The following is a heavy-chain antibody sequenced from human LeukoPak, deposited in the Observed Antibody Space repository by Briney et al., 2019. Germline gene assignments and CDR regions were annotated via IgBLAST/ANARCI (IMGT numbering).Heavy chain of an antibody. CDR2: ISGSGGNT. V-gene: IGHV3-23*01. Sequence: GGSLRLSCAASGFTFSDYGMSWVRQAPGKGLEWVSTISGSGGNTHYADSVKGRFTISRDNSKNTLYLQMNSLRAEDTAIYYCAAYRQVLLPFESWGQGTLVTVSS. J-gene: IGHJ4*02. CDR3: AAYRQVLLPFES. D-gene: IGHD5-18*01. CDR1: GFTFSDYG.